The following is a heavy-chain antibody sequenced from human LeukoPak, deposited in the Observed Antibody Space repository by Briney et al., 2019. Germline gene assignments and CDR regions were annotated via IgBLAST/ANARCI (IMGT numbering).Heavy chain of an antibody. CDR3: ARDLGYCSGGSCYTEYNWFDP. CDR2: INTNTGNP. CDR1: GYTFTSYA. J-gene: IGHJ5*02. Sequence: EASVTVSCKASGYTFTSYAMNWVRQAPGQGLEWMGWINTNTGNPTYAQGFTGRFVFSLDTSVSTAYLQISSLKAEDTAVYYCARDLGYCSGGSCYTEYNWFDPWGQGTLVTVSS. V-gene: IGHV7-4-1*02. D-gene: IGHD2-15*01.